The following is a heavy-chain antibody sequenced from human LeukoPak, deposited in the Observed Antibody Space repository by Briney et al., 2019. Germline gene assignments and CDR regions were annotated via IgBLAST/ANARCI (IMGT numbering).Heavy chain of an antibody. CDR1: GFTFTSSA. J-gene: IGHJ6*02. Sequence: SVTVSCKASGFTFTSSAVQWVRQARGQRLEWIGWIVVGSGNTNYAQKFQERVTITRDMSTSTAYMELSSLRSEDTAVYYCAAEDYDFWSGYPDGMDVWGQGTTVTVPS. D-gene: IGHD3-3*01. V-gene: IGHV1-58*01. CDR2: IVVGSGNT. CDR3: AAEDYDFWSGYPDGMDV.